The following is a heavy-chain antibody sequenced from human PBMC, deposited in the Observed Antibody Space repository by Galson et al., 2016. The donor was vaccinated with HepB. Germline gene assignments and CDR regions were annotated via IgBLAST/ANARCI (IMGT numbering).Heavy chain of an antibody. J-gene: IGHJ6*02. CDR3: ARNGLLSFGEFFPIMDV. CDR1: GYTFTNYD. Sequence: SVKVSCKASGYTFTNYDINWVRQATGQGLEWMGWMSPNSGNTGYAQKFQGRVTMTRNTSISTAYMELSSLKSEDTAVYYCARNGLLSFGEFFPIMDVWGPGTTVTVSS. V-gene: IGHV1-8*01. D-gene: IGHD3-10*01. CDR2: MSPNSGNT.